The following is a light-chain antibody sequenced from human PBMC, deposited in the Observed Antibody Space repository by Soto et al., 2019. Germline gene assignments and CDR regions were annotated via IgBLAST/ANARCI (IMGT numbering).Light chain of an antibody. CDR2: GAS. J-gene: IGKJ4*01. CDR1: QSVSSN. CDR3: QQYNNWPPLT. Sequence: EIVITQSPATLSVSPWERATLSCRASQSVSSNLAWYQQKPGQAPRLLIYGASTRATGIPARFSGSGSGTEFTLTISSLQYEDFAVYYFQQYNNWPPLTFGGETKVEIK. V-gene: IGKV3-15*01.